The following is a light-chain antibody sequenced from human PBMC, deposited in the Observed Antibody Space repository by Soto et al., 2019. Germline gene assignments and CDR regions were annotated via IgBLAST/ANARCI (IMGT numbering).Light chain of an antibody. CDR3: RAYTSISTLLYG. Sequence: QSALTQPASVSGSPGQAITISFTGTSSDVGGYNYVSWYQQHPGKAPKLMIYDVSNRPSGVSNRFSGSKSGNTAYLTISGLQAEDEADYYCRAYTSISTLLYGLGTGTKLTVL. CDR1: SSDVGGYNY. V-gene: IGLV2-14*01. J-gene: IGLJ1*01. CDR2: DVS.